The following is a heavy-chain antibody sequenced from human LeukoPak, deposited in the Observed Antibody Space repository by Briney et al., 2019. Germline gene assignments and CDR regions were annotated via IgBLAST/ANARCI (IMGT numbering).Heavy chain of an antibody. CDR3: AKGYYYDSSGYYQRGYFDY. CDR2: IYDSGST. Sequence: SETLSLTCTVSGGSISSSSYYWGSIRQPPGKGLEWIGSIYDSGSTYYNPSLKCRVTISVDTSKNQFSLRLSSVTAADTAVYYCAKGYYYDSSGYYQRGYFDYWGQGTLVTVSS. V-gene: IGHV4-39*01. D-gene: IGHD3-22*01. CDR1: GGSISSSSYY. J-gene: IGHJ4*02.